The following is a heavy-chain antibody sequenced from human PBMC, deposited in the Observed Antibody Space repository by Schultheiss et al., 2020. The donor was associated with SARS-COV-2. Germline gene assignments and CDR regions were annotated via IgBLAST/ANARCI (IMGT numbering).Heavy chain of an antibody. CDR1: GGSFSGYY. CDR3: ARVIYDYVWGSYLHYFDY. CDR2: INHSGST. J-gene: IGHJ4*02. V-gene: IGHV4-34*01. D-gene: IGHD3-16*02. Sequence: SETLSLTCAVYGGSFSGYYWSWIRQPPGKGLEWIGEINHSGSTNYNPSLKSRVTISVDTSKNQFSLKLSSVTAADTAVYYCARVIYDYVWGSYLHYFDYWGQGTLVTVAS.